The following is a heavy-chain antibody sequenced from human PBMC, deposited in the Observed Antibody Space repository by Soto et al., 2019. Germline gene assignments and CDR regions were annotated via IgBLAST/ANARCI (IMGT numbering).Heavy chain of an antibody. J-gene: IGHJ4*02. D-gene: IGHD6-6*01. CDR2: INPNSGGT. Sequence: ASVKVSCKASGYTFTGYYMHWVRQAPGQGLEWMGWINPNSGGTNYAQKFQGWVTMTRDTSISTAYMELSRLRSDDTAVYYCAIEYSSSSVIDYWGQGTLVTVSS. CDR1: GYTFTGYY. V-gene: IGHV1-2*04. CDR3: AIEYSSSSVIDY.